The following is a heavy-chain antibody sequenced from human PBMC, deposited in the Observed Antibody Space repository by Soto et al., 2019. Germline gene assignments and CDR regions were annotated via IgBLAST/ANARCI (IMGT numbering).Heavy chain of an antibody. D-gene: IGHD3-3*01. J-gene: IGHJ4*02. V-gene: IGHV3-30-3*01. Sequence: LRLSCAASGFTFSSYAMHWVRQAPGKGLEWVAVISYDGSNKYYADSVKGRFTISRDNSKNTLYLQMNSLRTEDTAVYYCARGIRITNFWSGYTGLDYWGQGTLVTVSS. CDR3: ARGIRITNFWSGYTGLDY. CDR2: ISYDGSNK. CDR1: GFTFSSYA.